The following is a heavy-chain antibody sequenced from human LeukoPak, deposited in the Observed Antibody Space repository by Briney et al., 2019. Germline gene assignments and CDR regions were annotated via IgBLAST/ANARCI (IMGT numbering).Heavy chain of an antibody. Sequence: PGGSLRLSCAASGFTFSSYAMQWVRQAPGKGLEGVAVISYDGRNKYYADSVKGRFTISRDNSKNTLYLQMYSLRAEDTAVYDCARSTIWSYQLLSSHYRYGMDVWGQGTTVTVSS. CDR2: ISYDGRNK. CDR1: GFTFSSYA. CDR3: ARSTIWSYQLLSSHYRYGMDV. D-gene: IGHD2-2*01. V-gene: IGHV3-30*04. J-gene: IGHJ6*02.